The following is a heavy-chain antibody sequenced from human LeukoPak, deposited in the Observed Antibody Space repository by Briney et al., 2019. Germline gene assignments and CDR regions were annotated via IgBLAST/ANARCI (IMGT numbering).Heavy chain of an antibody. Sequence: SETLSLTCAVSGYSISSGYYWGWIRQPPGKGLEWIGSIYHSGSTYYNPSLKSRVTISVDTSKNQFSLKLSSVTAADTAVYYSARDTTHYYYYMDVWGKGTTVTVSS. CDR2: IYHSGST. D-gene: IGHD4-17*01. V-gene: IGHV4-38-2*02. J-gene: IGHJ6*03. CDR3: ARDTTHYYYYMDV. CDR1: GYSISSGYY.